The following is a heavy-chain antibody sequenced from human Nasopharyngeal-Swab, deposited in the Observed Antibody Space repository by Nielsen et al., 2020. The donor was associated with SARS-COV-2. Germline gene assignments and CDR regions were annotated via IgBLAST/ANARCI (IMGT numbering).Heavy chain of an antibody. CDR1: GYSFTSYW. Sequence: GESLKISCKGSGYSFTSYWISWVRQMPGKGREWMGRIDPSDSYTNYSPSFQGHVTISADKSISTAYLQWSSLKASDTAMYYCARRAYCSGGSCYSPYYYYMDVWGKGTTVTVSS. CDR3: ARRAYCSGGSCYSPYYYYMDV. D-gene: IGHD2-15*01. V-gene: IGHV5-10-1*01. J-gene: IGHJ6*03. CDR2: IDPSDSYT.